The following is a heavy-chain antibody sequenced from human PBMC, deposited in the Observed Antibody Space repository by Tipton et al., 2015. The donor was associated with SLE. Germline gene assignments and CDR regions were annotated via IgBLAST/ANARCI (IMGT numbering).Heavy chain of an antibody. CDR2: IYYSGST. V-gene: IGHV4-59*01. CDR3: ARGATEYAFDI. Sequence: LRLSCPVSGGSIRSYYWRWIRQPPGKGLEWIGSIYYSGSTNYNPSLKSRVTISVDTSKNQFSLKLSSVTAADTAVYYCARGATEYAFDIWGQGTMVTVSS. J-gene: IGHJ3*02. CDR1: GGSIRSYY.